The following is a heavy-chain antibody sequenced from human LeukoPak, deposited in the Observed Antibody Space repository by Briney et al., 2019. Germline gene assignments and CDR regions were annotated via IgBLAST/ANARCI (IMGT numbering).Heavy chain of an antibody. J-gene: IGHJ5*02. CDR1: GGSISSYY. D-gene: IGHD4-17*01. V-gene: IGHV4-4*09. CDR2: IYTSGST. Sequence: SETLSLACTVSGGSISSYYCSWIRQPPGKGLEWIGYIYTSGSTNYNPSLKSRVTISVDTSKNQFSLKLSSVTAADTAVYYCARLSAVTTRLRWFDPWGQGTLVTVSS. CDR3: ARLSAVTTRLRWFDP.